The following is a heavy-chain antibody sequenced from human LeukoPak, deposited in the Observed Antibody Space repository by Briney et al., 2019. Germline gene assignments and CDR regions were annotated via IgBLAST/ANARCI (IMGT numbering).Heavy chain of an antibody. D-gene: IGHD4/OR15-4a*01. CDR2: IYSDNT. CDR1: GFTVSSNS. CDR3: ARRAGAYSHPYDY. Sequence: GGSLRLSCTVSGFTVSSNSMSWVRQAPGKGVEWVSFIYSDNTHYSDSVKGRFTISRDNSKNTLYLQMNSLRAEDTAVYYCARRAGAYSHPYDYWGQGTLVTVSS. V-gene: IGHV3-53*01. J-gene: IGHJ4*02.